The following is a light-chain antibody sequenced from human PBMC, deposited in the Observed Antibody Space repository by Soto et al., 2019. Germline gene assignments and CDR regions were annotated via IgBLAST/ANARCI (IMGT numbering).Light chain of an antibody. CDR3: HQQCRTPWT. CDR1: QSVSSIY. J-gene: IGKJ1*01. V-gene: IGKV3-20*01. Sequence: IVLTQSPCTLSLTPGERATLSCRASQSVSSIYLAWYQLKPGQAPRLLIYGASRRATGIPDRFSGSGSGPDVSLTIISLEHQDFAVNYCHQQCRTPWTFGQGTKVDIK. CDR2: GAS.